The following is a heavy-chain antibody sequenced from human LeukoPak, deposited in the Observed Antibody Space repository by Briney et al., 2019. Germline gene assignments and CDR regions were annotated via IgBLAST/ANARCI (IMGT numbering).Heavy chain of an antibody. J-gene: IGHJ6*02. CDR3: ARDVVWFGELLPYYYYGMDV. V-gene: IGHV4-30-4*01. D-gene: IGHD3-10*01. Sequence: SETLSLTCTVSGGSISSGDYYWSWIRQPPGKGLEWIGYIYYSGSTYYNPSLKSRVTISVDTSKNQFSLKLSSVTAADTAVYYCARDVVWFGELLPYYYYGMDVWGQGTTVTVSS. CDR1: GGSISSGDYY. CDR2: IYYSGST.